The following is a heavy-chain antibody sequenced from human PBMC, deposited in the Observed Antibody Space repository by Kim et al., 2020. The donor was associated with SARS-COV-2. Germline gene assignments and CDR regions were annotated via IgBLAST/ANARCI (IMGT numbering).Heavy chain of an antibody. CDR3: ARDRFQWALVSNYYGMDV. J-gene: IGHJ6*02. CDR1: GFTFSSYW. Sequence: GGSLRLSCAASGFTFSSYWMSWVRQAPGKGLEWVANIKQDGSEKYYVDSVKGRFTISRDNAKNSLYLQMNSLRAEDTAVYYCARDRFQWALVSNYYGMDVWGQGTTVTVSS. D-gene: IGHD1-26*01. CDR2: IKQDGSEK. V-gene: IGHV3-7*03.